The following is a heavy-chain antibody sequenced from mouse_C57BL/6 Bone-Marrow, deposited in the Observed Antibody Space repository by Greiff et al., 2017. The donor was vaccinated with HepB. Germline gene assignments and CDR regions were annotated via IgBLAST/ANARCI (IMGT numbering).Heavy chain of an antibody. CDR2: IDPSDSYT. D-gene: IGHD1-1*01. CDR3: ASVYYGSSQFAY. V-gene: IGHV1-69*01. J-gene: IGHJ3*01. CDR1: GYTFTSYW. Sequence: QVQLQQPGAELVMPGASVKLSCKASGYTFTSYWMHWVKQRPGQGLEWIGEIDPSDSYTNYNQKFKGKSTLTVDKSSSTAYMQLSSLTSEDSSVYYCASVYYGSSQFAYWGQLALVTVSA.